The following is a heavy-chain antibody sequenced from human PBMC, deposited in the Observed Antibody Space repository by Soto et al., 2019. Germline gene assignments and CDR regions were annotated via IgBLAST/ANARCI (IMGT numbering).Heavy chain of an antibody. Sequence: SGPTLVNPTHTLTLTGTFSVFSFTTAGFAVGLILQTPGGALEWLTLIYYNDDRRFSPSLKTRLTITGDTSKNQVVLSLTNVDPGDTATYFCAHSDGGYEIIYFDFWGQGIPVTVSS. CDR1: VFSFTTAGFA. V-gene: IGHV2-5*01. D-gene: IGHD5-12*01. J-gene: IGHJ4*02. CDR2: IYYNDDR. CDR3: AHSDGGYEIIYFDF.